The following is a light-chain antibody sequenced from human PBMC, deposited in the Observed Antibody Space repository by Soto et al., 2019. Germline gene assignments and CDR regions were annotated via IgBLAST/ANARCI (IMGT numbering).Light chain of an antibody. Sequence: QAVLTQPASVSGSPGQSIASSCTGTSSDVGGYNFVSWYQQQSGKAPKLMIHEVSNRPSWVSNRFSGSKSGNTASLTISGLQAEDEADYYCSSYTRSRAYVFGIGTKVTVL. CDR1: SSDVGGYNF. CDR2: EVS. J-gene: IGLJ1*01. CDR3: SSYTRSRAYV. V-gene: IGLV2-14*01.